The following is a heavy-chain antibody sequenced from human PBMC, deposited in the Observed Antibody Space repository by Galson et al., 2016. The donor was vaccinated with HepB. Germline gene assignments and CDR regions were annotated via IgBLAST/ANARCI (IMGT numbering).Heavy chain of an antibody. CDR2: DSMDGRRK. CDR1: GFTFSNYG. J-gene: IGHJ4*02. CDR3: ARRHEYCPPVGCSVDY. V-gene: IGHV3-30*03. D-gene: IGHD2/OR15-2a*01. Sequence: SLRLSCAASGFTFSNYGMHWVRRAPGKGLEWVAADSMDGRRKFYADSVKGRFTTSRDNSNSMLFLQMSSLRADDTAVYYCARRHEYCPPVGCSVDYWGQGTLVSVSS.